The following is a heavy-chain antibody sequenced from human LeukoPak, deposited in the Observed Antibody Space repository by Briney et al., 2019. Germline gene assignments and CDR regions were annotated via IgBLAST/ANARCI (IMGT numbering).Heavy chain of an antibody. V-gene: IGHV3-66*02. CDR3: ASVRWYYDFWSGYYFDY. Sequence: PGGSLRLSCAAPGFTVSGNYMSWVRQAPGKGLEWVSVIYSGGSTYYADSVKGRFTISRDNSKNTLYLQMNSLRAEDTAVYCCASVRWYYDFWSGYYFDYWGQGTLVTVSS. CDR2: IYSGGST. J-gene: IGHJ4*02. CDR1: GFTVSGNY. D-gene: IGHD3-3*01.